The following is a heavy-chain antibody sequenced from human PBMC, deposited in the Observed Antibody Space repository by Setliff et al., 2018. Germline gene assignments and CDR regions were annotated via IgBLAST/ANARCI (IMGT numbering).Heavy chain of an antibody. V-gene: IGHV3-7*03. CDR1: GLTFSTYW. Sequence: QTGGSLRLSCAASGLTFSTYWMNWVRQAPGKGLEWVANINHAGSDKYYVDSVKGRFTISRDNAKNSLYLQMNSLRAEDTAVYYCARGTAMDHWGQGTLVTVSS. CDR3: ARGTAMDH. CDR2: INHAGSDK. J-gene: IGHJ4*02. D-gene: IGHD5-18*01.